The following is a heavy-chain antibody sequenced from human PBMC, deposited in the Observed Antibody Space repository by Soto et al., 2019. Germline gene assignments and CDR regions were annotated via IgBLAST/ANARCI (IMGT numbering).Heavy chain of an antibody. CDR1: GGSISTDGYY. V-gene: IGHV4-31*03. D-gene: IGHD2-15*01. CDR2: IYYSGST. J-gene: IGHJ4*02. CDR3: ARGRGGFYYFDD. Sequence: SETLSLTCTVSGGSISTDGYYWSWIRQHPGKGLEWIGYIYYSGSTYYNPSLKSRVTISVDTSKNQFSLKLSSVTAADTAVYYGARGRGGFYYFDDWGRGTLVTVSS.